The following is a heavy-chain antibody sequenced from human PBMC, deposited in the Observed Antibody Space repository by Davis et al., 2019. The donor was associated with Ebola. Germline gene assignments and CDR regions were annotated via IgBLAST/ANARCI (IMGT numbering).Heavy chain of an antibody. V-gene: IGHV3-7*01. D-gene: IGHD3-22*01. J-gene: IGHJ4*02. CDR2: IKQDGSEK. CDR3: AKDGRGSSTGYYFDY. Sequence: GESLKISCAASGFTFSSYWMSWVRQAPGKGLEWVANIKQDGSEKYYVDSVKGRFTISRDNSNNRLYLQMNSLTTEDTAVYYCAKDGRGSSTGYYFDYWGQGTLVTVSS. CDR1: GFTFSSYW.